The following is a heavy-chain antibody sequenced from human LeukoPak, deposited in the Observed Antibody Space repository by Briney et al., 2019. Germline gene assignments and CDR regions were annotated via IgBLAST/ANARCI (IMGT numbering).Heavy chain of an antibody. V-gene: IGHV4-34*01. CDR3: ARGGFKVVAPAAH. D-gene: IGHD2-2*01. CDR2: INHSGST. Sequence: SETLSLTCAVYGGSFSGYYWSWIRQPPGKGLEWIGEINHSGSTNYNPSLKSRATISVDTSKKQFSLNLSSVTAADTAVYYCARGGFKVVAPAAHWGKGTTVTVSS. CDR1: GGSFSGYY. J-gene: IGHJ6*04.